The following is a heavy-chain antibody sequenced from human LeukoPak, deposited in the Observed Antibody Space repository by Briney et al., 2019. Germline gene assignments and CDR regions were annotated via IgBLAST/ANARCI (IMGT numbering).Heavy chain of an antibody. Sequence: SETLSLTCTVSGGSISSYYWSWIRQSPGKGLEWIGYIYYSGSTNYNPSLKSRVTISVDTSKNQFSLRLTSVTAADTAVYYCARWRPYFYDSSGYVDYWGQGTLVTVSS. CDR3: ARWRPYFYDSSGYVDY. D-gene: IGHD3-22*01. CDR1: GGSISSYY. V-gene: IGHV4-59*01. J-gene: IGHJ4*02. CDR2: IYYSGST.